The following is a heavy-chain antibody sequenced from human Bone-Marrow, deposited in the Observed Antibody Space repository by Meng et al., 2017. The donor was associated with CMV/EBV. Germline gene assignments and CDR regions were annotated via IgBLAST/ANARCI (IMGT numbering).Heavy chain of an antibody. V-gene: IGHV1-69*05. CDR2: IIPIFGTA. CDR3: ARAGEEERLHAFDI. Sequence: SVKVSCKASGGTFSSYAISWVRQAPGQGLEWMGGIIPIFGTANYAQKFQGRVTITTDESTSTAYMELSSLRSEDTAVYYCARAGEEERLHAFDIWGQGTMVTVSS. D-gene: IGHD1-26*01. J-gene: IGHJ3*02. CDR1: GGTFSSYA.